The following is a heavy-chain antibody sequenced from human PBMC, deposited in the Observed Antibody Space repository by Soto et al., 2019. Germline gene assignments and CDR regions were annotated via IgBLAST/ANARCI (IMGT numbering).Heavy chain of an antibody. V-gene: IGHV1-2*04. D-gene: IGHD6-13*01. J-gene: IGHJ5*02. CDR2: INPNSGGT. CDR1: GYTFTGYY. CDR3: AREGYSSSWSRYNWFDP. Sequence: ASVKVSFKASGYTFTGYYMHWVRQAPGQGLEWMGWINPNSGGTNYAQKFQGWVTMTRDTSISTAYMELSRLRSDDTAVYYCAREGYSSSWSRYNWFDPWGQGTLVTVSS.